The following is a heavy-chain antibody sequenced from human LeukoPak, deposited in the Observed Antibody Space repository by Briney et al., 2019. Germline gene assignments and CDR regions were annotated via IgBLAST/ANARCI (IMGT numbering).Heavy chain of an antibody. D-gene: IGHD2-15*01. CDR3: ARVYLGYCSGGSCYWDRFDY. Sequence: ASVKVSCKASVYTFTSYGVSWVRQAPGQGLEWMGWISAYNGNTNYAQKLQGRVTMTTDTSTSTAYMELRSLRSDDTAVYYCARVYLGYCSGGSCYWDRFDYWGQGTLVTVSS. CDR2: ISAYNGNT. V-gene: IGHV1-18*01. J-gene: IGHJ4*02. CDR1: VYTFTSYG.